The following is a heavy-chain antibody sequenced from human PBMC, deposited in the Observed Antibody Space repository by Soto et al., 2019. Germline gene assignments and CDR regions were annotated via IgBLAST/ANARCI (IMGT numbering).Heavy chain of an antibody. CDR1: VYTFGTYA. CDR3: ARGKGMEENYYYYGMDV. D-gene: IGHD1-1*01. J-gene: IGHJ6*02. V-gene: IGHV1-3*01. Sequence: XSVKVSCKASVYTFGTYALHWVRQAPGQGLEWMGWINGGNGHTRYSQKFKDRVTISRDTPASTAYMELSGLRSEDTAVYYCARGKGMEENYYYYGMDVWGQGTTVTVSS. CDR2: INGGNGHT.